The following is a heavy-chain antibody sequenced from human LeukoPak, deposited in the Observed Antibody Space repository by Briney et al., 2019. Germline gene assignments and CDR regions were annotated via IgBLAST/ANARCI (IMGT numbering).Heavy chain of an antibody. CDR3: ARGRDHLPRALYYFDY. CDR1: GGSISSSSYY. Sequence: SETLSLTCTVSGGSISSSSYYWGWIRQPPGKGLEGIGSIYYSGSTYYNPSLKSRVTISVDTSKNQFSLKLSSVTAADTAVYYCARGRDHLPRALYYFDYWGQGTLVTVSS. CDR2: IYYSGST. J-gene: IGHJ4*02. V-gene: IGHV4-39*07.